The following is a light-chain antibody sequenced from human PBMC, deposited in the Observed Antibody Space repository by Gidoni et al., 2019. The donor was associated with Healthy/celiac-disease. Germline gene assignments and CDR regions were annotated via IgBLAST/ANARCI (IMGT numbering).Light chain of an antibody. CDR3: QETYSTPLT. CDR2: GSS. V-gene: IGKV1-39*01. CDR1: QSIVRF. Sequence: DIQMSQYPSSLSASVGDRVTIACRASQSIVRFLNWYQHRPGNAPKLLVYGSSILHSGVPSRFSGSGSGTDFSLTISSLAPEDCATYYCQETYSTPLTFGGGTKVEIK. J-gene: IGKJ4*01.